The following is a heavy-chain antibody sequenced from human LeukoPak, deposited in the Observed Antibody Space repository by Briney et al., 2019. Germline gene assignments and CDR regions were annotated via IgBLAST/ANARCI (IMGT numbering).Heavy chain of an antibody. CDR1: GFTFSSYW. J-gene: IGHJ6*02. CDR2: INQGGSEK. V-gene: IGHV3-7*01. CDR3: ARDIPTIFGVVINPAGMDV. D-gene: IGHD3-3*01. Sequence: GGSLRLSCAASGFTFSSYWMSWVRQAPEKGLEWVANINQGGSEKYYVDSVRGRFTISRDNAKNSLYLQMNSLRADDTAVYYCARDIPTIFGVVINPAGMDVWGQGTTVTVSS.